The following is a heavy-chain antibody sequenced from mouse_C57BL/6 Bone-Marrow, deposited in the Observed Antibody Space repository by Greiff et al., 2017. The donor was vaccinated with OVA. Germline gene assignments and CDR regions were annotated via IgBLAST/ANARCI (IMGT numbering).Heavy chain of an antibody. CDR1: GYTFTSYW. CDR3: AREDCGSSYAMDY. D-gene: IGHD1-1*01. J-gene: IGHJ4*01. V-gene: IGHV1-64*01. Sequence: QVQLQQPGAELVKPGASVQLSCKASGYTFTSYWMHWVKQRPGQGLEWIGMIHPNSGSTNYNEKFKSKATLTVDKSSSTAYMQLSSLTSEDSAVYYCAREDCGSSYAMDYWGQGTSVTVSS. CDR2: IHPNSGST.